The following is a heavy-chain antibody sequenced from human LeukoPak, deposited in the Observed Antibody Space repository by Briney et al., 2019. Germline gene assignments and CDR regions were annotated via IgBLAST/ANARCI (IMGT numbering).Heavy chain of an antibody. Sequence: PGGSLRLSCTVSGFTVSSNSMSWVRLAPGKGPEWVANIKQGGSEKYFLGSVTGRFIISRDNTKNSLYLQTNRLRADDTAVYYCARDLGKWEPQDYWGQGTLVTVSS. V-gene: IGHV3-7*01. CDR1: GFTVSSNS. CDR3: ARDLGKWEPQDY. J-gene: IGHJ4*02. CDR2: IKQGGSEK. D-gene: IGHD1-26*01.